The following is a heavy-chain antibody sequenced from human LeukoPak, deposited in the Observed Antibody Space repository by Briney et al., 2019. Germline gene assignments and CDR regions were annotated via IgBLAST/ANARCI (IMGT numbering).Heavy chain of an antibody. Sequence: GGSLRLSCAASGFTFSSYAIHWVRQAPGKGLERVALISYDGSNKYYGESVKGRFTISRDQSKNTLYLQMNSLRTEDTAVYYCARDSLRAALYYMDVWGKGTTVTVSS. CDR1: GFTFSSYA. CDR3: ARDSLRAALYYMDV. CDR2: ISYDGSNK. V-gene: IGHV3-30*04. J-gene: IGHJ6*03.